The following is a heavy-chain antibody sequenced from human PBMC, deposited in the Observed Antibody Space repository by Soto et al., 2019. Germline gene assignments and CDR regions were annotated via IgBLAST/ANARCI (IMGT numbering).Heavy chain of an antibody. CDR2: ISTYNGNT. Sequence: ASVKVSCKASGYTFTSYGISWVRQAPGQGLEWMGWISTYNGNTNYAQKLQGRVTMTTDTSTSTAYMELRSLRSDDTAVYFCASDPPRRYSYGKGLDYWGQGTLVTVSS. J-gene: IGHJ4*02. CDR3: ASDPPRRYSYGKGLDY. CDR1: GYTFTSYG. D-gene: IGHD5-18*01. V-gene: IGHV1-18*04.